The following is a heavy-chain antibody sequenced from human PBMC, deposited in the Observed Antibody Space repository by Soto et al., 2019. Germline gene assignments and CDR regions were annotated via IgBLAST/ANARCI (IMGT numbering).Heavy chain of an antibody. CDR1: GFTFSSYA. D-gene: IGHD3-16*01. CDR3: AREARLGFFDY. V-gene: IGHV3-30-3*01. Sequence: PGGSLRLSCAASGFTFSSYAMHWVRQAPGKGLEWVAVISYDGSNKYYADSVKGRFTISRDNSKNTLYLRMNSLRAEDAAVYYCAREARLGFFDYWGQGTLVTVSS. J-gene: IGHJ4*02. CDR2: ISYDGSNK.